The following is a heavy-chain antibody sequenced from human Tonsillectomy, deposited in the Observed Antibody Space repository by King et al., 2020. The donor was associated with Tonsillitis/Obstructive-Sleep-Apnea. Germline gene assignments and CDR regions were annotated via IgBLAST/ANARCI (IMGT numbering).Heavy chain of an antibody. CDR1: GFTFSSYS. V-gene: IGHV3-48*02. Sequence: EVQLVESGGGLVQPGGSLRLSCAASGFTFSSYSMNWVRQAPGKGLEWVSYISSSSSTIYYADSVKGRFTISRDNAKNSLYLQMNSLRDGDTAVYYCARDGPDYCSSTSCPLDAFDIWGQGTMVTVSS. CDR2: ISSSSSTI. CDR3: ARDGPDYCSSTSCPLDAFDI. D-gene: IGHD2-2*01. J-gene: IGHJ3*02.